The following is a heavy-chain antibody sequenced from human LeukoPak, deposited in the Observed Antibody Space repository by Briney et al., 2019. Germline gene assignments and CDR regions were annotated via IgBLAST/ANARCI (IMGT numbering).Heavy chain of an antibody. CDR2: ISSSSSYI. CDR3: ARVSLGAAAGTSR. J-gene: IGHJ4*02. D-gene: IGHD6-13*01. CDR1: GFTVNRYW. V-gene: IGHV3-21*01. Sequence: GGSLRLSCAASGFTVNRYWMHWVRQVPGKGLEWVSSISSSSSYIYYTDSVKGRFTISRDNAKNSLYLQMNSLRADDTAIYYCARVSLGAAAGTSRWGQGTLVTVSS.